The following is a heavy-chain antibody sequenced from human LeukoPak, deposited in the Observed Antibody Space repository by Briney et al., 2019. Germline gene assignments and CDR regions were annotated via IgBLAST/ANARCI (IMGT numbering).Heavy chain of an antibody. D-gene: IGHD3-9*01. CDR3: SRVSDYDILTGLEY. Sequence: GGALRLSCAASGFTVVDYAVSWFRQAPGKGLECVGFIITKAHRGITEYAASLKGRFTISRDDSTNIAYLEMNSLKTEDTGVYYSSRVSDYDILTGLEYWGQGTLVTVSS. J-gene: IGHJ4*02. CDR2: IITKAHRGIT. CDR1: GFTVVDYA. V-gene: IGHV3-49*03.